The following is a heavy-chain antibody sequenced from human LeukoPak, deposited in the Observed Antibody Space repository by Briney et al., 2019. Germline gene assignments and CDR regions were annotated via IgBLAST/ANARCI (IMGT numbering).Heavy chain of an antibody. CDR3: ARDTHNLYYYYGMDV. J-gene: IGHJ6*02. D-gene: IGHD1-1*01. V-gene: IGHV3-23*01. Sequence: GGSLRLSCAASGFTFSSYAMSWVRQAPGKGLEWVSAISGSGGSTYYADSVKGRFTISRDNSKNTLYLQMNSLRAEDTAVYYCARDTHNLYYYYGMDVWGQGTTVTVSS. CDR2: ISGSGGST. CDR1: GFTFSSYA.